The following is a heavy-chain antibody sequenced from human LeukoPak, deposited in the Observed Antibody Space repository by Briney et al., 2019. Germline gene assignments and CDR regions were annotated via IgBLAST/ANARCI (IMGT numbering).Heavy chain of an antibody. D-gene: IGHD4-23*01. CDR1: GLSYGDYS. CDR3: ARDRGGNTAGFDS. Sequence: GGSLRLSCAASGLSYGDYSMHWVRQRPGKGLDWVSLVSWDGGSVYYADSVRGRFTISRDNMKDSLFLQMKSLKTEDTAFYFCARDRGGNTAGFDSWGQGTLVTVSS. J-gene: IGHJ4*02. CDR2: VSWDGGSV. V-gene: IGHV3-43*01.